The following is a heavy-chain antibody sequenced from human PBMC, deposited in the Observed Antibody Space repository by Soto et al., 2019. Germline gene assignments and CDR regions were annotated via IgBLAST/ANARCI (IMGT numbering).Heavy chain of an antibody. D-gene: IGHD2-15*01. J-gene: IGHJ3*02. V-gene: IGHV1-3*01. Sequence: GASVKVSCKASGYTFTSYAMHWVRQAPGQRLEWMGWINAGNGNTKYSQKFQGRVTITRDTSASTAYMELSSLRSEDTALYYCARMHCSGGSCGAFDIWGQGTMVTVSS. CDR2: INAGNGNT. CDR1: GYTFTSYA. CDR3: ARMHCSGGSCGAFDI.